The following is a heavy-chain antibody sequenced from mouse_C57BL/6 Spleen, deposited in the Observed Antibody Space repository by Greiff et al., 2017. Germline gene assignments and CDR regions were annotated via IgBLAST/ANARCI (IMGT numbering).Heavy chain of an antibody. V-gene: IGHV1-26*01. CDR2: INPNNGGT. Sequence: EVQLQQSGPELVKPGASVKISCKASGYTFTDYYMNWVKQSHGKSLEWIGDINPNNGGTSYNQKFKGKATLTVDKSSSTAYMELRSLTSEDSAVYYCATGQLRLAWFAYWGQGTLVTVSA. CDR1: GYTFTDYY. D-gene: IGHD3-2*02. J-gene: IGHJ3*01. CDR3: ATGQLRLAWFAY.